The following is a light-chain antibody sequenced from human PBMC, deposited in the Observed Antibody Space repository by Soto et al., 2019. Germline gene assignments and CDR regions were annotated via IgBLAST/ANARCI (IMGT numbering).Light chain of an antibody. Sequence: QSVLTQPASVSGSPGQSITISCTGTSSDVGGYDYVSWYQQHPGKAPKLMIYDVTNRPSGVSNRFSGSKSGNTASLTISGLQAEDEADYYCISYASINTYVFGTGTKPPS. CDR1: SSDVGGYDY. V-gene: IGLV2-14*01. CDR2: DVT. J-gene: IGLJ1*01. CDR3: ISYASINTYV.